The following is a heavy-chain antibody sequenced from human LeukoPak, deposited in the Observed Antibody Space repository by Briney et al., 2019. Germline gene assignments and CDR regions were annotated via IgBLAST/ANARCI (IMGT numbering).Heavy chain of an antibody. CDR3: AKTMSPYYYDSSGF. J-gene: IGHJ4*02. CDR1: GFTFSSYG. V-gene: IGHV3-30*02. D-gene: IGHD3-22*01. Sequence: GGSLRLSCAASGFTFSSYGMHWVRQAPGKGLEWVAFIRYDGSNKYYADSVKGRFTISRDNSKNMLYLQMNSLRAEDTAVYYCAKTMSPYYYDSSGFWGQGTLVTVSS. CDR2: IRYDGSNK.